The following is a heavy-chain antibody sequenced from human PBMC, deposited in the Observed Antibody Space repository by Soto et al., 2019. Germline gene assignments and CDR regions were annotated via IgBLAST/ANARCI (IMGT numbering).Heavy chain of an antibody. V-gene: IGHV1-69*05. CDR3: ARFYSRSWSFWFEP. D-gene: IGHD6-13*01. CDR1: GGTFSSYA. Sequence: GASVKVSCKASGGTFSSYASSGVRQAPGQGLEWMGGIIPIFGTANYAQKFQGRVTMTRNTSISTAYMELSSLRSEDTAVYYCARFYSRSWSFWFEPCVQGTLVTLCS. J-gene: IGHJ5*02. CDR2: IIPIFGTA.